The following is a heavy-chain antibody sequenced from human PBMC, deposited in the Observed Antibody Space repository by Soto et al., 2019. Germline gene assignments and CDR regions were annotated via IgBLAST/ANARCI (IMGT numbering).Heavy chain of an antibody. J-gene: IGHJ5*01. CDR1: GYTFSNYL. D-gene: IGHD2-15*01. Sequence: PXESLKISWEASGYTFSNYLLVWVRQMPGKGLELMGIIYPIESDARYSPSFQGQVIISADKSINTAYLQWSSLRASDTAIYYCVRHGSSGGSSYSGWFDSWGQGTLVTVSS. CDR2: IYPIESDA. V-gene: IGHV5-51*01. CDR3: VRHGSSGGSSYSGWFDS.